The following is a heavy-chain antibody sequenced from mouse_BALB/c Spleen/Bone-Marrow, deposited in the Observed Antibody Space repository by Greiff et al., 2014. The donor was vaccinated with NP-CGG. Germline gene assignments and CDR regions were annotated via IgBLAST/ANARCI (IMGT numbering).Heavy chain of an antibody. V-gene: IGHV1-67*01. CDR1: GYTFTDYA. Sequence: QVHVKQSGPELVRPGVSVKISCKGSGYTFTDYAMHWVRQSHAKSLEWIGVISTYSGNTNYNQKFKGKATMTVDKSSSTAYMELARLTSEDSAIYYCARGIYYDSTWFAYWGQGTLVTVSA. J-gene: IGHJ3*01. CDR3: ARGIYYDSTWFAY. CDR2: ISTYSGNT. D-gene: IGHD2-4*01.